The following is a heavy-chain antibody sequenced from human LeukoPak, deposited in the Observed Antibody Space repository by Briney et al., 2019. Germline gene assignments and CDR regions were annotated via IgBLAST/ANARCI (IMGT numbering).Heavy chain of an antibody. CDR3: AKGQDYDFWSGYYSAFDY. CDR1: GFTFSSYG. CDR2: IRYDGSNK. Sequence: GSLRLSCAASGFTFSSYGMHWVRQAPGKGLEWVAFIRYDGSNKYYADSVKGRFTISRDNSKNTLYLQMNSLRAEDTAVYYCAKGQDYDFWSGYYSAFDYWGQGTLVTVSS. J-gene: IGHJ4*02. D-gene: IGHD3-3*01. V-gene: IGHV3-30*02.